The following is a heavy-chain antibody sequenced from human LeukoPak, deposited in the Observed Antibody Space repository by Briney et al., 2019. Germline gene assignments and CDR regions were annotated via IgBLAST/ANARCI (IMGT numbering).Heavy chain of an antibody. D-gene: IGHD1-1*01. V-gene: IGHV3-23*01. CDR1: GFTFSSYA. Sequence: PGGSLRLSSAASGFTFSSYAMSWVRQAPGKGLEWVSGFSGSGGSTYYADSVKGRFTISRDNSKNTLFLQMNSLRAEDTAVYHCAKDTSTYATNWSDYWGQGTLVTLSS. CDR3: AKDTSTYATNWSDY. CDR2: FSGSGGST. J-gene: IGHJ4*02.